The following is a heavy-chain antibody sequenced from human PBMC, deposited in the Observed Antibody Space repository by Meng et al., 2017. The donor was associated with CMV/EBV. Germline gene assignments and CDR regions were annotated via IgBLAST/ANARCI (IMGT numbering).Heavy chain of an antibody. CDR2: INPNSGGT. D-gene: IGHD3-10*01. V-gene: IGHV1-2*02. Sequence: QVERVQVGAEVKKPGASVKVSCKASGYTFTCYYMHWVRQAPGQGLEWMGWINPNSGGTNYAQKLQGRVTMTTDTSTSTAYMELRSLRSDDTAVYYCAAYPQTMVRGVALWGAFDYWGQGTLVTVSS. CDR3: AAYPQTMVRGVALWGAFDY. CDR1: GYTFTCYY. J-gene: IGHJ4*02.